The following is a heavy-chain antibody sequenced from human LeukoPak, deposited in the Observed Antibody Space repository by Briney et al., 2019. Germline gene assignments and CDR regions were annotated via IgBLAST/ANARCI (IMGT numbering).Heavy chain of an antibody. Sequence: GGSLRLSCAASGFTFSDHYMDWVRQTPGKGLEWVGRSRNKANSYTTEYAASVKGRFTISRDDSKNSLSLQMNSLKTDDTAVYYCARASRSGSYFFYWGQGTLVTVSS. V-gene: IGHV3-72*01. J-gene: IGHJ4*02. D-gene: IGHD1-26*01. CDR1: GFTFSDHY. CDR2: SRNKANSYTT. CDR3: ARASRSGSYFFY.